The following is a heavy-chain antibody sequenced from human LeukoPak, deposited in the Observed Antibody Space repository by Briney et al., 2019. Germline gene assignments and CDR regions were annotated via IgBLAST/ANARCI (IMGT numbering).Heavy chain of an antibody. CDR2: INSDGSST. CDR1: GFTFSSYW. J-gene: IGHJ4*02. V-gene: IGHV3-74*01. Sequence: PGGSLRLSCAASGFTFSSYWMHWVRQAPGKGLVWASRINSDGSSTSYADSVKGRFTISRDNAKNTLYLQMNCLRAEDTAVYYCARVSYYYGSGSYRPTAVYYFDYWGQGTLVTVSS. CDR3: ARVSYYYGSGSYRPTAVYYFDY. D-gene: IGHD3-10*01.